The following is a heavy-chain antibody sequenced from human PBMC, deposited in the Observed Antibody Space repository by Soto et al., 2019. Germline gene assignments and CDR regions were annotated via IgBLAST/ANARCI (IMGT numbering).Heavy chain of an antibody. D-gene: IGHD1-7*01. CDR2: IYHSGST. Sequence: PSETLSLTCADSGGSISSSNWWSWVRQPPGKGLEWIGEIYHSGSTNYNPSLKSRVTISVDKSKNQFSLKLSSVTAADTAVYYCARWAGTTRGYYGMDVWGQGTTVTVS. V-gene: IGHV4-4*02. CDR1: GGSISSSNW. J-gene: IGHJ6*02. CDR3: ARWAGTTRGYYGMDV.